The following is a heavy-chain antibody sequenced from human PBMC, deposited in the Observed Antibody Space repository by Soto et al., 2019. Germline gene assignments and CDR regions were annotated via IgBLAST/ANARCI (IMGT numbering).Heavy chain of an antibody. CDR1: GFTFSSYA. D-gene: IGHD1-26*01. Sequence: GSLRLSCAASGFTFSSYAMHWVRQAPGKGLEWVAVISYDGSNKYYADSVKGRFTISRDNSKNTLYLQMNSLRAEDTAVYYCAREGATGEYGMDVWGQGTTVTVSS. V-gene: IGHV3-30-3*01. CDR2: ISYDGSNK. J-gene: IGHJ6*02. CDR3: AREGATGEYGMDV.